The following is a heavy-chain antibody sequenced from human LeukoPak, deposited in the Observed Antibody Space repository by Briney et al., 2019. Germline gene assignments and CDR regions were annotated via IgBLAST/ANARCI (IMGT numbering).Heavy chain of an antibody. Sequence: GGSLRLSCAASGFTVSNNYINWVRQAPGKGLEWVSVLYSGGGTYYADSVKGRFTISSDNSKNTLYRQMNNLRVEDTAVYYCARDGSGGYRNRGVFDIWGQGTMVTVSS. J-gene: IGHJ3*02. CDR3: ARDGSGGYRNRGVFDI. CDR1: GFTVSNNY. CDR2: LYSGGGT. D-gene: IGHD5-18*01. V-gene: IGHV3-53*01.